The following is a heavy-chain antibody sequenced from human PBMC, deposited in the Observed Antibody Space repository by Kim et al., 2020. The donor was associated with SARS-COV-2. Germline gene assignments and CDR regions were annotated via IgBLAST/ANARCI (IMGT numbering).Heavy chain of an antibody. Sequence: GESLKISCKGSGYSFTSYWIGWVRQMPGKGLEWMGIIYPGDSDTRYSPSFQGQVTISADKSISTAYLQWSSLKASDTAMYYCASQQYYDILTGYRSYGMDVWGQGTTVTVSS. CDR3: ASQQYYDILTGYRSYGMDV. J-gene: IGHJ6*02. CDR1: GYSFTSYW. V-gene: IGHV5-51*01. CDR2: IYPGDSDT. D-gene: IGHD3-9*01.